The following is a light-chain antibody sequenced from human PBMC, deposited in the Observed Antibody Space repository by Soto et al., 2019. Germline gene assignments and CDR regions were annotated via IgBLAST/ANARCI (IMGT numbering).Light chain of an antibody. CDR1: SGHSNYA. V-gene: IGLV4-69*01. CDR2: LNSDGSL. Sequence: QPVLTQSPSASASLGASVKLTCTLSSGHSNYAIAWHQQQPEKGPRYLMKLNSDGSLSKGDGIPDRFSGSSSGAERYLTISSLQSEDEADYYCQTWGTGIWVFGGGTKLTVL. J-gene: IGLJ3*02. CDR3: QTWGTGIWV.